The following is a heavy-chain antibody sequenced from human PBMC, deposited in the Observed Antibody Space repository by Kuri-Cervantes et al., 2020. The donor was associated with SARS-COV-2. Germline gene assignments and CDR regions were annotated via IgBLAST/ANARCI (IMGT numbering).Heavy chain of an antibody. D-gene: IGHD4-17*01. J-gene: IGHJ3*02. V-gene: IGHV1-46*01. CDR3: ARDLMTTVTTGAFDI. CDR2: INPSGGST. CDR1: GYTFTSYY. Sequence: ASVKVSCKASGYTFTSYYMHWVRQAPGQGLEWMGIINPSGGSTSYAQKFQGRVTMTRDTSTSTVYMELSRLRSDDTAVYYCARDLMTTVTTGAFDIWGQGTMVTVSS.